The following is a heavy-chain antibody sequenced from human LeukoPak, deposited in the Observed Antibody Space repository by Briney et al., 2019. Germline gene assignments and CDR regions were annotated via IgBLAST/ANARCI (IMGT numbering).Heavy chain of an antibody. Sequence: PSETLSLTCAVYGGSFSDYYWSWIRQPPGKGLEWIGVINHSGSTNYNPSLKSRVTISVETSKNQFSLKLSSVTAADTAMYYCARNWYGTSWSAQTYYFDYWGQGILVTVSS. D-gene: IGHD6-13*01. CDR1: GGSFSDYY. J-gene: IGHJ4*02. CDR3: ARNWYGTSWSAQTYYFDY. CDR2: INHSGST. V-gene: IGHV4-34*01.